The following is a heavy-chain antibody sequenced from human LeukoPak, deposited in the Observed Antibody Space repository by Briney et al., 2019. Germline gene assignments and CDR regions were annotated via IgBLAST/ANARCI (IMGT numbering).Heavy chain of an antibody. CDR1: GFTVSSNY. V-gene: IGHV3-53*01. Sequence: PGGSLRLSCAASGFTVSSNYMSCVRQAPGKGLEWVSVIYSGGSTYYADSVKGRFTISRDNSKNTLYLQMNSLRAEDTAVYYCARVPLTYCSSTSCRREYYYYMDVWGKGTTVTVSS. CDR2: IYSGGST. CDR3: ARVPLTYCSSTSCRREYYYYMDV. J-gene: IGHJ6*03. D-gene: IGHD2-2*01.